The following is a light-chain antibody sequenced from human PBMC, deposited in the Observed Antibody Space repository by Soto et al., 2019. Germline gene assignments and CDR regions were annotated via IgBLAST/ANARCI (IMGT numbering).Light chain of an antibody. CDR2: LGS. CDR3: MQALQTPYT. Sequence: DIVMTQSPLSLPVTPGEPASISCRSSQSLLHSNGYNYLDWYLQKPGQSPQLLIYLGSNRASGVPDGFSGSGSGTDFTLKISRVDAEDVGVYYCMQALQTPYTFGQGTKLEIK. CDR1: QSLLHSNGYNY. V-gene: IGKV2-28*01. J-gene: IGKJ2*01.